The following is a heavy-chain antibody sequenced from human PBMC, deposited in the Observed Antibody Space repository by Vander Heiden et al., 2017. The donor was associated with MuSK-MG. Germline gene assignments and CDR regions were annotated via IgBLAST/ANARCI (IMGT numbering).Heavy chain of an antibody. CDR1: GFSLSTSGVG. J-gene: IGHJ4*02. CDR2: IYWNDDK. D-gene: IGHD3-3*01. CDR3: AHIPRVWRGIDY. V-gene: IGHV2-5*01. Sequence: QITLKESGPTLVKPTQTLTLTCTFSGFSLSTSGVGVGWIRQPPGKALEWLALIYWNDDKRYSPSLKSRLTITKDTSKNQVVLTMTNMDPVDTATYYCAHIPRVWRGIDYWGQGTLVTVSS.